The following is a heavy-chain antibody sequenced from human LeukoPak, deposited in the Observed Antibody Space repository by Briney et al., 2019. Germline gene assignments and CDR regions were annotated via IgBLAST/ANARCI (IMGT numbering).Heavy chain of an antibody. Sequence: GGSLRLSCAASGFTFSSYAMSWVRQAPGKGLEWVSAISGTGGGTYYADSVKGRFTISRDNSKNTLYLQVNSLRAEDTAVYYCAKPYCSSTSCYWALHIWGQGTMVTVSS. CDR2: ISGTGGGT. V-gene: IGHV3-23*01. CDR3: AKPYCSSTSCYWALHI. J-gene: IGHJ3*02. D-gene: IGHD2-2*01. CDR1: GFTFSSYA.